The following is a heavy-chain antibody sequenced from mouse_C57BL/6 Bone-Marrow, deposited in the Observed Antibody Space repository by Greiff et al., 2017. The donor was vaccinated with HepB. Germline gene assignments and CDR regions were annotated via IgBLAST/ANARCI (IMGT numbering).Heavy chain of an antibody. CDR1: GYTFTSYG. Sequence: VMLQQSGAELARPGASVKLSCKASGYTFTSYGISWVKQRTGQGLEWIGEIYPRSGNTYYNEKFKGKATLTADKSSSTAYMELRSLTSEDSAVYFCAPLLWYPMDYWGQGTSVTVSS. J-gene: IGHJ4*01. V-gene: IGHV1-81*01. D-gene: IGHD2-1*01. CDR2: IYPRSGNT. CDR3: APLLWYPMDY.